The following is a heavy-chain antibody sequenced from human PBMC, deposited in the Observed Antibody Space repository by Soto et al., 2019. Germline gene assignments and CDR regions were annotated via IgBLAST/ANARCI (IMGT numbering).Heavy chain of an antibody. Sequence: EVQLVESGGGLVQPGGSLRLSCAASGFTVSNNYMSWVRQAPGKGLEWVSVIYRGGSTYYAEAVKGRFTMSRDNSKNTLYLQMSGLRAADSAVYYCARDGGVWGRGTTVTVSS. J-gene: IGHJ6*04. V-gene: IGHV3-66*01. CDR1: GFTVSNNY. CDR3: ARDGGV. CDR2: IYRGGST.